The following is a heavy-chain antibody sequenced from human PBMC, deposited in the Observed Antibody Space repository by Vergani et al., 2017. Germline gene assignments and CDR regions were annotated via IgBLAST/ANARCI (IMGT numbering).Heavy chain of an antibody. CDR3: ARPMDSFGSGEFDY. CDR1: GYSFTSYW. V-gene: IGHV5-51*01. D-gene: IGHD3-10*01. J-gene: IGHJ4*02. CDR2: ISPGDSDT. Sequence: EVQLVPSGAEVKKPGESLEISCKGSGYSFTSYWIAWVRQMPGKGLEWMGIISPGDSDTRYSPSFQGQVTISADKSISTAYLQWSSLKASDTAMYYCARPMDSFGSGEFDYWGQGTLVTVSS.